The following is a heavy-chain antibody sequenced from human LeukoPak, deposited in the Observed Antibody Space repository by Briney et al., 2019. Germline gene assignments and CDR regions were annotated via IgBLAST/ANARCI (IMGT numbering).Heavy chain of an antibody. CDR1: GFTFSDYY. Sequence: GGSLRLSCAASGFTFSDYYMSWIRQAPGEGLEWLSFISQSGADIHYADSVRGRFTISRDNAQNSLYLQMNSLRAEDTAVYYCARVIRAVGATLYFDYWGQGALVTVSS. J-gene: IGHJ4*02. D-gene: IGHD1-26*01. CDR3: ARVIRAVGATLYFDY. V-gene: IGHV3-11*01. CDR2: ISQSGADI.